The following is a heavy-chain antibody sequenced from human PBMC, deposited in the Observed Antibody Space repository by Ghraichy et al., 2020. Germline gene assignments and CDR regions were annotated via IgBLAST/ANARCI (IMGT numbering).Heavy chain of an antibody. V-gene: IGHV3-21*01. Sequence: GGSLRLSCAASGFTFSSYSMNWVRQAPGKGLEWVSSISSSSSYIYYADSVKGRFTISRDNAKNSLYLQMNSLRAEDTAVYYCARDGRITIFGVVIDTRDYYYYGMDVWGQGTTVTVSS. CDR2: ISSSSSYI. CDR3: ARDGRITIFGVVIDTRDYYYYGMDV. D-gene: IGHD3-3*01. J-gene: IGHJ6*02. CDR1: GFTFSSYS.